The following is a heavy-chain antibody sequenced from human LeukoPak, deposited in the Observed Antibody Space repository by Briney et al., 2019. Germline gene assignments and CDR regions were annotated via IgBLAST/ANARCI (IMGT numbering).Heavy chain of an antibody. D-gene: IGHD5-12*01. Sequence: ASVKVSFKASGYTFSTCGINWVRQAPGQGLEWMGWISAYNGNTNYAQKLQGRVTMTTDTSTSTAYMELRSLRSDDTAVYYCARDDALVATGSFDYWGQGTLVTVSS. V-gene: IGHV1-18*01. CDR2: ISAYNGNT. J-gene: IGHJ4*02. CDR3: ARDDALVATGSFDY. CDR1: GYTFSTCG.